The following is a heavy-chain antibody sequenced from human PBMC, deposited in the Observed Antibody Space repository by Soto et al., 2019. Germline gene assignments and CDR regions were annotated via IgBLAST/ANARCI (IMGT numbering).Heavy chain of an antibody. CDR3: ASGRYYDFWSGQPPHYYYGMDV. V-gene: IGHV4-59*01. Sequence: PSETLSLTCTVSGGSISSYYWSWIRQPPGKGLEWIGYIYYSGSTNYNPSLKSRVTISVDTSKNQFSLKLSSVTAADTAVYYCASGRYYDFWSGQPPHYYYGMDVWGQGTTVTGSS. CDR2: IYYSGST. J-gene: IGHJ6*02. D-gene: IGHD3-3*01. CDR1: GGSISSYY.